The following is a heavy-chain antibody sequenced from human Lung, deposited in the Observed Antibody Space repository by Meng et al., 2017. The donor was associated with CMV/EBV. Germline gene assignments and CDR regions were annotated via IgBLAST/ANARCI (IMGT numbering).Heavy chain of an antibody. D-gene: IGHD6-13*01. CDR2: VSHHGRNK. V-gene: IGHV3-30*04. Sequence: GESLKISCAASGFPFRSYAMHWVRQAPGKGLEWVAVVSHHGRNKYYADSVKGRFTISRDNSKNTLYLHMNSLRAEDSAVFYCARARATGTDTSSPDSWGQGTLVXVSS. CDR1: GFPFRSYA. J-gene: IGHJ4*02. CDR3: ARARATGTDTSSPDS.